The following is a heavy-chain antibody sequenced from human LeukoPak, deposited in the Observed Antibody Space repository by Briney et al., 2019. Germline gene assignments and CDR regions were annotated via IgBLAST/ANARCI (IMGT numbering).Heavy chain of an antibody. CDR3: AKEVPPHITIFGVVEG. D-gene: IGHD3-3*01. CDR1: GFTFSSYA. V-gene: IGHV3-23*01. CDR2: ISGSGGST. J-gene: IGHJ4*02. Sequence: GGSLRLSCAASGFTFSSYAMSWVRQAPGKGLEWVSAISGSGGSTYYADSVKGRFTISRDNSKNTLYLQMNSLRAEDTAVYYCAKEVPPHITIFGVVEGGGQGTLVTVSS.